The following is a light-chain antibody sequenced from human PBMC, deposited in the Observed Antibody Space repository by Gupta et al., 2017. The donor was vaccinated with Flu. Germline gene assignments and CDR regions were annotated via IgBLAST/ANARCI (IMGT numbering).Light chain of an antibody. V-gene: IGLV1-44*01. CDR2: SNN. CDR1: SSNIGSNP. Sequence: SSSNIGSNPVNWYQQIPGTAPKLLIYSNNQRPSGVPDRLSGSKSGTSASLAISGLQSEDGTDYYCAAWDGRLNAWVFGGGTKLTVL. CDR3: AAWDGRLNAWV. J-gene: IGLJ3*02.